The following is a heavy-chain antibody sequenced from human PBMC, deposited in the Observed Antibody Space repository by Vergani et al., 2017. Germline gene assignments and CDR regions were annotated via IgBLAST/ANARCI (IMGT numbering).Heavy chain of an antibody. CDR3: AKARDPNCKCGNCYSYYYGLDL. CDR1: GFTFSSYA. V-gene: IGHV3-23*01. Sequence: EVQLLESGGGLVQPGGSLRLSCGASGFTFSSYAMTWVRQAPGKGLEGVSAISGSGGNTFYTYSVKGRFTISRDNSKDTLYLQMNSLRVEDTAIYYCAKARDPNCKCGNCYSYYYGLDLWGQGTTVTVSS. J-gene: IGHJ6*02. D-gene: IGHD4-23*01. CDR2: ISGSGGNT.